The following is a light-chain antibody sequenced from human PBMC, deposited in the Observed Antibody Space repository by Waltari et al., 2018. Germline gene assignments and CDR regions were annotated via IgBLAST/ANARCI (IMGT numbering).Light chain of an antibody. J-gene: IGKJ2*01. CDR1: QSVSSD. Sequence: DIVLTQSPATLSLSPADRATLSCRASQSVSSDLAWYQQKPGQAPRLLIYDASNRATGIPARFSGSGSGTDFTLTISSLEPEDFAVDYCQQRSNWPPYTLGQGTKLEIK. CDR2: DAS. CDR3: QQRSNWPPYT. V-gene: IGKV3-11*01.